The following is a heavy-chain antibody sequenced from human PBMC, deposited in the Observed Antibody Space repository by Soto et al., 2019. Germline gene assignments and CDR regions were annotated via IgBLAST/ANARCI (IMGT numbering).Heavy chain of an antibody. D-gene: IGHD6-13*01. CDR1: GYTFTGYG. J-gene: IGHJ4*02. CDR2: ITVYNGNT. Sequence: QVQLVQSEAEVKKTGASVKVACKASGYTFTGYGISWVRQAPGQGLEWMGWITVYNGNTNYAQKLEGRGTMTTDPSTSTAYMEVKSLSANDTAVYYCARGVAAFSYWGQGTLVTVSS. V-gene: IGHV1-18*04. CDR3: ARGVAAFSY.